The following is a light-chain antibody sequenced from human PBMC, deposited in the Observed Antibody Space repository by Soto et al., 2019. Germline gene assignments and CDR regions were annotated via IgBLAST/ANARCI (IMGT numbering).Light chain of an antibody. CDR1: QIVSSSY. V-gene: IGKV3-20*01. Sequence: EIVLTQSPGTLSLSPGERATLSCRASQIVSSSYLAWYQQKPGQAPRLLIYGASSRATGIPDRFSGSGTGTDFTLTISRLEPEDVAVYYCQQYGSSPLCSFGPGTKVDIK. J-gene: IGKJ3*01. CDR3: QQYGSSPLCS. CDR2: GAS.